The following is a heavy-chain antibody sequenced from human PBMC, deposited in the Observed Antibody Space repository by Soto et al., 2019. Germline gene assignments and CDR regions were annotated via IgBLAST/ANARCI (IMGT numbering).Heavy chain of an antibody. Sequence: VKVSCKASGGTFSSYAISWVRQAPGQGLEWMGGIIPIFGTANYAQKFQGRVTITADESTSTAYMELSSLRSEDTAVYYCAGTATPYSSGWYGPPYYFDYWGQGTLVTVSS. D-gene: IGHD6-19*01. V-gene: IGHV1-69*13. CDR3: AGTATPYSSGWYGPPYYFDY. J-gene: IGHJ4*02. CDR1: GGTFSSYA. CDR2: IIPIFGTA.